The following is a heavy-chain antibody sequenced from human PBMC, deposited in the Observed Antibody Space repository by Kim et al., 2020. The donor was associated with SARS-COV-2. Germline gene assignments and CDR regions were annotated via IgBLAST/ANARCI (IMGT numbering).Heavy chain of an antibody. V-gene: IGHV4-39*01. D-gene: IGHD2-2*01. CDR3: ARHRASGVVVPAAIRAPFDY. Sequence: SETLSLTCTVSGGSISSSSYYWGWIRQPPGKGLEWIGSIYYSGSTYYNPSLKSRVTISVDTSKNQFSLKLSSVTAADTAGYYCARHRASGVVVPAAIRAPFDYWGQGTLVTVSS. J-gene: IGHJ4*02. CDR2: IYYSGST. CDR1: GGSISSSSYY.